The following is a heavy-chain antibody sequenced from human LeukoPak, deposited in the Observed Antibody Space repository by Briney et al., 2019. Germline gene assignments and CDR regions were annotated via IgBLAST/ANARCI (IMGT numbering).Heavy chain of an antibody. Sequence: SETLSLTCTVSGGSITDYYWTWVRQPPGKGLEWIGYIYYSGNTKYNPSLKSRVTISVDTSKKQFSLKLSSVTAADTAVYYCARGGQDFDYWGQGTLVTVSS. CDR3: ARGGQDFDY. V-gene: IGHV4-59*01. CDR2: IYYSGNT. CDR1: GGSITDYY. D-gene: IGHD3-16*01. J-gene: IGHJ4*02.